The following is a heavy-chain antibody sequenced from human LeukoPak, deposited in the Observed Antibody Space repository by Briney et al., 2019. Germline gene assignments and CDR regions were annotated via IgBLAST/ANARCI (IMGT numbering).Heavy chain of an antibody. J-gene: IGHJ6*03. CDR2: IYYSGST. Sequence: ASETLSLTCTVSGGSISSYYWSWIRQPPGKGLEWIGYIYYSGSTNYNPSLKSRVTISVDTSKSQFSLKLRSATAADTAVYYCARDRTYYYDILTGPHLRFMDVWGKGTTVTISS. CDR3: ARDRTYYYDILTGPHLRFMDV. CDR1: GGSISSYY. V-gene: IGHV4-59*12. D-gene: IGHD3-9*01.